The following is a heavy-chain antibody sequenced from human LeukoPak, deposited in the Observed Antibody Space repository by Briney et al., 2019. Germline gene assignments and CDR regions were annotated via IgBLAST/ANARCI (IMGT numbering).Heavy chain of an antibody. J-gene: IGHJ6*03. Sequence: KTGGSLRLSCAASGFTFSEYYMSWVRQAPGKGLEWVSYITVSGSPMMYADSVKGRFTISRDNAKNSLYLQMNSLRAEDTAVYYCAGRGFAYCGGDCSTGYYYYMDVWGKGTTVTVSS. V-gene: IGHV3-11*01. D-gene: IGHD2-21*01. CDR2: ITVSGSPM. CDR1: GFTFSEYY. CDR3: AGRGFAYCGGDCSTGYYYYMDV.